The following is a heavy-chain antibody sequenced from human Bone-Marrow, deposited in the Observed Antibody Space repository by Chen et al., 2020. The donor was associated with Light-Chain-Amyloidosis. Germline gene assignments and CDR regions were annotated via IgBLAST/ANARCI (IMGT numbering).Heavy chain of an antibody. Sequence: EVQLVESGGGLLQRGGSLRLSCAASGFAFRSYAMSWVRQAPGKGLEWVSTISGRGGSRYYGDSVKGRLTISRDNSKNALFLQMNSRRAEDTAVYYCAKDISYDDILPGYPADAFDIWGQGTMVTVSS. J-gene: IGHJ3*02. D-gene: IGHD3-9*01. CDR3: AKDISYDDILPGYPADAFDI. CDR1: GFAFRSYA. CDR2: ISGRGGSR. V-gene: IGHV3-23*04.